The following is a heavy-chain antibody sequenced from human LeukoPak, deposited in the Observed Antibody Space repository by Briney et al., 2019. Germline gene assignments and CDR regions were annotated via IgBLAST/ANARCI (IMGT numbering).Heavy chain of an antibody. V-gene: IGHV3-33*01. CDR2: IWYDGSNK. CDR1: GFTFSSYG. J-gene: IGHJ1*01. D-gene: IGHD3-22*01. Sequence: GGSLRLSCAASGFTFSSYGMHWVRQAPGKGLEWVAVIWYDGSNKYYADSVEGRFTISRDNSKNTLYLQMNSLRAEDTAVYYCARASSDYDSSGYYSEYFQHWGQGTLVTVSS. CDR3: ARASSDYDSSGYYSEYFQH.